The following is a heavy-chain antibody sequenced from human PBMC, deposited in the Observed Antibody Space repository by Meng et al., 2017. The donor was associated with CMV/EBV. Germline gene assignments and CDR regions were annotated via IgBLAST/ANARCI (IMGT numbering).Heavy chain of an antibody. CDR3: TRGVVPAATHYYYYYGMDV. CDR2: ISSKAYGGTT. J-gene: IGHJ6*02. V-gene: IGHV3-49*04. D-gene: IGHD2-2*01. Sequence: SLRLSCTASGFTFGDYAMSWVRQAPGKGLEWVGFISSKAYGGTTEYAASVKGRFTISRDDYKSIAYLQMNSLKTEDTGVYYCTRGVVPAATHYYYYYGMDVWGQGTTVTVSS. CDR1: GFTFGDYA.